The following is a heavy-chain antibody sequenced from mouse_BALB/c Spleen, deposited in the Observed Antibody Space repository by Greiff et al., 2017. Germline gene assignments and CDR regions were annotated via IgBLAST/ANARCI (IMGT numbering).Heavy chain of an antibody. CDR3: ARSYGSSSFAY. CDR2: IDPANGNT. J-gene: IGHJ3*01. D-gene: IGHD1-1*01. V-gene: IGHV14-3*02. Sequence: EVQLQQSGAELVKPGASVKLSCTASGFNIKDTYMHWVKQRPEQGLEWIGRIDPANGNTKYDPKFQGKATITADTSSNTAYLQLSSLTSEDTADYYCARSYGSSSFAYWGQGTLVTVSA. CDR1: GFNIKDTY.